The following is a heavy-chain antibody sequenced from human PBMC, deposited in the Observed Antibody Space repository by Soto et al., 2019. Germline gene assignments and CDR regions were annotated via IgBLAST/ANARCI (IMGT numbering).Heavy chain of an antibody. CDR1: GESIRNYY. V-gene: IGHV4-59*08. CDR2: IYKSGT. D-gene: IGHD1-26*01. CDR3: ARRGFFDF. J-gene: IGHJ4*02. Sequence: QVQLQESGPGLVKPSETLSLTCTVSGESIRNYYWSWIRQPTGKGLEWIGYIYKSGTSYNPSLKSRVTISVDTSTNQISLKLNSVTAADTAVYYGARRGFFDFWGQGILVTVSS.